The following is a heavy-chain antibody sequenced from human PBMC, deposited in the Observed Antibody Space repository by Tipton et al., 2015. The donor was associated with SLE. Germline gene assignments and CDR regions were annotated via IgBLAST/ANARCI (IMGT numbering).Heavy chain of an antibody. CDR1: GGSFSGYY. J-gene: IGHJ4*02. V-gene: IGHV4-34*01. D-gene: IGHD2-2*01. CDR3: ASPPGSVVVPAAMHFDC. CDR2: INHSGST. Sequence: TLSLTCAVYGGSFSGYYWSWIRQPPGKGLEWIGEINHSGSTNYNPSLKSRVTISVDTSKNQFSLKLSSVTAADTAVYYCASPPGSVVVPAAMHFDCWGQGTLVTVSS.